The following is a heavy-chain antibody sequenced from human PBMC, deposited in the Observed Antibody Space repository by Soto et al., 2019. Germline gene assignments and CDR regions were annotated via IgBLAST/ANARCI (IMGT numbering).Heavy chain of an antibody. V-gene: IGHV3-23*01. D-gene: IGHD2-2*01. CDR3: AKDGVVVPAATAPFDY. J-gene: IGHJ4*02. CDR1: GFTFSSYA. Sequence: GGSLRLSCAASGFTFSSYAMSWVRQAPGKGLEWVSAISGSGGSTYYADSVKGRFTISRDNSKNTLYLQMNSLRAEDTAVYYCAKDGVVVPAATAPFDYWGQGTLVTVSS. CDR2: ISGSGGST.